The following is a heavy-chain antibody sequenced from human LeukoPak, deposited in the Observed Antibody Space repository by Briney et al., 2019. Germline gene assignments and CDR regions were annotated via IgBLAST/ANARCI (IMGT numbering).Heavy chain of an antibody. Sequence: ASVKVSCKASGYTFTSYGISWVRQAPGQGLEWMGWISAYNGNTNYAQKLQGRVTMTTDTSTSTAHMELRSLRSDDTAVYYCARSRHTDHYYYYYMDVWGKGTTVTVSS. CDR3: ARSRHTDHYYYYYMDV. J-gene: IGHJ6*03. CDR2: ISAYNGNT. CDR1: GYTFTSYG. D-gene: IGHD4-17*01. V-gene: IGHV1-18*01.